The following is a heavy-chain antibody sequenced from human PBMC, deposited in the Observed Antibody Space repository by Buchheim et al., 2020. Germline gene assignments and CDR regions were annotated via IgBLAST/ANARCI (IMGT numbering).Heavy chain of an antibody. Sequence: QVQLQESGPGLVKPSQTLSLTCTVSGGSISSGVYYWSWIRQPPGKGLEWIGYIYYSGRTYYNPSLKSRVTISVDTSKNQFSLNLSSVTAADTAVYYCAREPPDVGFDYWGQGTL. CDR3: AREPPDVGFDY. J-gene: IGHJ4*02. CDR2: IYYSGRT. CDR1: GGSISSGVYY. V-gene: IGHV4-30-4*01. D-gene: IGHD1-14*01.